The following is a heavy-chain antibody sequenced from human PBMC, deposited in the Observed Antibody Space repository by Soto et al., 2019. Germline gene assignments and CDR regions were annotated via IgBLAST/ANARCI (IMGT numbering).Heavy chain of an antibody. CDR3: ARSIAVAANYYYGMDV. Sequence: GGSLRLSCAASGSTFSTHGMHWVRQAPGKGLEWVAIIWYDGSKRYYADSLKGRFTVSRDNSKNTLFLQMNSLRAEDTAVYYCARSIAVAANYYYGMDVWGQGPTVTVSS. D-gene: IGHD6-19*01. CDR2: IWYDGSKR. J-gene: IGHJ6*02. CDR1: GSTFSTHG. V-gene: IGHV3-33*01.